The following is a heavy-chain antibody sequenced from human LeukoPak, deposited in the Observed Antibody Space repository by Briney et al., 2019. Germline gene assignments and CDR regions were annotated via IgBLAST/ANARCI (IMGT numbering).Heavy chain of an antibody. CDR2: IYYSGST. CDR3: ATVGYCSSTSCYQDHNWFDP. J-gene: IGHJ5*02. CDR1: GGSISSYY. D-gene: IGHD2-2*01. Sequence: PSETLSLTCTVSGGSISSYYWSWIRQPPGKGLEWIGYIYYSGSTNYNPSLESRVTISVDTSKNQFSLKLSSVTAADTAVYYCATVGYCSSTSCYQDHNWFDPWGQGTLVTVSS. V-gene: IGHV4-59*01.